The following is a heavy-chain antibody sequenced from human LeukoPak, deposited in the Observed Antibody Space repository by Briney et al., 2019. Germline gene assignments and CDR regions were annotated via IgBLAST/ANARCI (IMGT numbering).Heavy chain of an antibody. Sequence: SVKVSCKSSGYIFTNHYMHWVRQAPGQGLEWMGGIIPIFGTANYAQKFQGRVTITADESTSTAYMELSSLRSEDTAVYYCASGQGSYLYYFDYWGQGTLVTVSS. V-gene: IGHV1-69*13. J-gene: IGHJ4*02. D-gene: IGHD3-10*01. CDR1: GYIFTNHY. CDR3: ASGQGSYLYYFDY. CDR2: IIPIFGTA.